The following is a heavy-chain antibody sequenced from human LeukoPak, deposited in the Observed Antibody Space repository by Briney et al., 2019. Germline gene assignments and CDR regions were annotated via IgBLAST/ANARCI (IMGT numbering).Heavy chain of an antibody. J-gene: IGHJ6*02. V-gene: IGHV1-2*02. CDR3: ASSGRYYYGMDV. CDR1: GYTFTGYY. D-gene: IGHD2-15*01. CDR2: INPNSGGT. Sequence: ASVKVSCKASGYTFTGYYMHWVRQAPGQGLEWMGWINPNSGGTNYAQKLQGRVTMTTDTSTSTAYMELRSLRSDDTAVYYCASSGRYYYGMDVWGQGTTVTVSS.